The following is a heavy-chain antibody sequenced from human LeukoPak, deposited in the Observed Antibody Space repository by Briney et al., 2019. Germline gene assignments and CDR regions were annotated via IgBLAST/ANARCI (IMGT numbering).Heavy chain of an antibody. CDR1: GFTFSSYW. CDR3: TTDRYYK. V-gene: IGHV3-15*04. D-gene: IGHD3-10*01. J-gene: IGHJ4*02. CDR2: IGSKTDGGTT. Sequence: AGGSLRLSCAASGFTFSSYWMSWVRQAPGKGLEWVGRIGSKTDGGTTEYAAPVKGRFTISKDDSKNTLYLQMNTLKNEDTAVYYCTTDRYYKWGQGTLVTVSS.